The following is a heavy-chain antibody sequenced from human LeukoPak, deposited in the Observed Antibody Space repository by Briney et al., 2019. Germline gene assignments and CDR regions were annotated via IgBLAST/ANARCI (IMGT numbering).Heavy chain of an antibody. J-gene: IGHJ4*02. CDR1: GGSFSGYY. CDR2: INHSGST. Sequence: SATLSLTCAVYGGSFSGYYWSWIRQPPGKGLEWLGEINHSGSTNYNPSLKSRATISVDTSKNQFSLKLSSVTAADTAVYYCARLPSWGGWSFDYWGQGTLVTVSS. V-gene: IGHV4-34*01. D-gene: IGHD6-19*01. CDR3: ARLPSWGGWSFDY.